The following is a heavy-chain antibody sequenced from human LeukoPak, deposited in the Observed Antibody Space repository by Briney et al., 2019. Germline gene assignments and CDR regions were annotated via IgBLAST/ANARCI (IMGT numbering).Heavy chain of an antibody. CDR2: IYYSGST. CDR3: ARRGLYDILTGYYDY. V-gene: IGHV4-59*08. J-gene: IGHJ4*02. Sequence: PSETLSLTCTVSGGSISSYYWSWIRQPPGKGLEWIGYIYYSGSTNYNPSLKSRVTISVDTSKNQFSLKLSSVTAADTAAYYCARRGLYDILTGYYDYWGQGTLVTVSS. CDR1: GGSISSYY. D-gene: IGHD3-9*01.